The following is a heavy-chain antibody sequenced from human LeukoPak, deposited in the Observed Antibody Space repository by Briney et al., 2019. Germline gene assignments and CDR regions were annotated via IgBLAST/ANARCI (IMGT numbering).Heavy chain of an antibody. CDR1: GYTFTGYY. D-gene: IGHD1-26*01. J-gene: IGHJ4*02. Sequence: ASVKVSCKASGYTFTGYYMHWVRQAPGQGLEWMGGIIPIFGTANYAQKFQERVTITRDMSTSTAYMELSSLRSEDTAVYYCASLVGATMFDYWAREPWSPSPQ. CDR2: IIPIFGTA. CDR3: ASLVGATMFDY. V-gene: IGHV1-2*02.